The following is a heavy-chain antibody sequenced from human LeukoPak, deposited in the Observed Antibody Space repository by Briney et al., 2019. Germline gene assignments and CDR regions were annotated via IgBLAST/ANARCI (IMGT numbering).Heavy chain of an antibody. Sequence: GGSLRLSCAASGFIFSSYAMHWVRQAPGKGLEWVAVISYDRSNKYYADSVKGRFAISRDNSKNTLYLQMNSLRGEDTAVYHCASGNCSSTSCFPDYWGQGTLVTVSS. CDR3: ASGNCSSTSCFPDY. CDR1: GFIFSSYA. CDR2: ISYDRSNK. V-gene: IGHV3-30*09. J-gene: IGHJ4*02. D-gene: IGHD2-2*03.